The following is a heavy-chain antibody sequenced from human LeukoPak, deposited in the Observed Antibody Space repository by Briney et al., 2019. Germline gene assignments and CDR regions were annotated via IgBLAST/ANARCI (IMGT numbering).Heavy chain of an antibody. J-gene: IGHJ4*02. Sequence: PSETLSLTCAVYGGSFSGYYWSWIRQPPGKGLKWIGEINHSGSTNYNPSLKSRVTISVDTSKNQFSLKLSSVTAADTAVYYCARGKRVLRYFDWLSAFDYWGQGTLVTVSS. CDR1: GGSFSGYY. CDR2: INHSGST. V-gene: IGHV4-34*01. D-gene: IGHD3-9*01. CDR3: ARGKRVLRYFDWLSAFDY.